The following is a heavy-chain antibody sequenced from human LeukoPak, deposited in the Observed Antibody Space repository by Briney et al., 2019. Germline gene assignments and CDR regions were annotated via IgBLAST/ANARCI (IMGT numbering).Heavy chain of an antibody. CDR3: ARDPTVITSSRITIFGVVKGPHNWFDP. V-gene: IGHV1-46*01. CDR2: INPSDGRT. J-gene: IGHJ5*02. CDR1: GYTFSSYS. D-gene: IGHD3-3*01. Sequence: ASAKVSCKASGYTFSSYSVHWVRQTPGQGLEWMGIINPSDGRTTYAQNFQGRATMTRDTSTSTVYMELSSLRSEDTAVYYCARDPTVITSSRITIFGVVKGPHNWFDPWGQGTLVTVSS.